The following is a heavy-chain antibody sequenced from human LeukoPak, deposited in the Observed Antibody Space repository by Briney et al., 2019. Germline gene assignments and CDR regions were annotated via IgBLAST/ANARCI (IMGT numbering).Heavy chain of an antibody. CDR2: IYPEDSDT. J-gene: IGHJ2*01. D-gene: IGHD6-19*01. V-gene: IGHV5-51*01. CDR1: GYTFATSW. Sequence: GESLKISCQGSGYTFATSWIGWVRQMPGKGLEWMGIIYPEDSDTRYSPSVQGHVTISVDRSISTAYLQWYSLKVSDTGIYYCAIRSVAGDWNFGLWGPGTLVTVSS. CDR3: AIRSVAGDWNFGL.